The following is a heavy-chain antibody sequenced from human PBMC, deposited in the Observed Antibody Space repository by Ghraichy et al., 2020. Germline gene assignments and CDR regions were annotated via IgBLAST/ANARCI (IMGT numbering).Heavy chain of an antibody. D-gene: IGHD4-23*01. CDR1: GFPFTSFA. CDR2: ISYDGHKK. J-gene: IGHJ6*02. V-gene: IGHV3-30*18. Sequence: GESLNISCAASGFPFTSFAMHWVRQAPGKGLDWVALISYDGHKKYYADSLKGRFTLSRDNSENTLYLQMDSLRAEDTAVYYCAKDHFGGNFYHFGVDVWGQGTTVTVSS. CDR3: AKDHFGGNFYHFGVDV.